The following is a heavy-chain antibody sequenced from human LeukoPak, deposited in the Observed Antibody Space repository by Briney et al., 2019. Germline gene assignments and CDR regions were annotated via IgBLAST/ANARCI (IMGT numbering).Heavy chain of an antibody. V-gene: IGHV3-7*01. CDR2: IKHDETEK. J-gene: IGHJ4*02. CDR1: EFTFNIYW. Sequence: GGPLRLSCAASEFTFNIYWMAWVRQAPGKGLEWVANIKHDETEKYYVDSVKGRFTISRDNAMNSLYLQMNSLRAEDTAVYYCARDNDGALDYWGQGTLVTVSS. D-gene: IGHD1-1*01. CDR3: ARDNDGALDY.